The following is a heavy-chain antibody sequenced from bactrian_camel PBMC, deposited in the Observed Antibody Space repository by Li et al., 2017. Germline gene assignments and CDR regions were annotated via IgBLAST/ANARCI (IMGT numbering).Heavy chain of an antibody. CDR1: GYANC. J-gene: IGHJ4*01. V-gene: IGHV3S53*01. D-gene: IGHD3*01. CDR2: FSPNAVT. CDR3: VARMVCYGSWDY. Sequence: HVQLVESGGGSVQAGGSLRLSCAASGYANCLAWSRQAPGKERERVAGFSPNAVTDYADSVKGRFTISKDSRDFLNLEMNSLKPEDTGIYYCVARMVCYGSWDYWGQGTQVTVS.